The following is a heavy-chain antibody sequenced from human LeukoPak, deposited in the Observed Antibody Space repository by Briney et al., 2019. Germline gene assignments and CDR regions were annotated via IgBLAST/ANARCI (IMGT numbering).Heavy chain of an antibody. Sequence: PSQTLSLTCTVSGGSISSGSYYWSWIRQPAGKGLEWIGRIYTSVSTNYNPSLKSRVTISVDTSKNQSTLKLSSVTAADTAVYYCAREGYSYGSNWFDPWGQGTLVTVSS. CDR3: AREGYSYGSNWFDP. CDR2: IYTSVST. J-gene: IGHJ5*02. CDR1: GGSISSGSYY. D-gene: IGHD5-18*01. V-gene: IGHV4-61*02.